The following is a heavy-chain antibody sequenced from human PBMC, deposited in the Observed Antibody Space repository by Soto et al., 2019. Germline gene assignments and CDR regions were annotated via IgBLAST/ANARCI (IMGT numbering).Heavy chain of an antibody. CDR1: GFTFSSYW. Sequence: RLSCAASGFTFSSYWMSWVRQAPGKGLEWVANIKQDGSEKYYVDSVKGRFTISRDNAKNSLYLQMNSPRAEDTAVYYCARDIGYSSGPHDAFDIWGQGTMVTVSS. D-gene: IGHD6-19*01. CDR3: ARDIGYSSGPHDAFDI. CDR2: IKQDGSEK. V-gene: IGHV3-7*03. J-gene: IGHJ3*02.